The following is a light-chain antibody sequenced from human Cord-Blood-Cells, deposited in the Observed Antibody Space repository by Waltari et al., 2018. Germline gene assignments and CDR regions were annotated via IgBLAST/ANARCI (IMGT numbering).Light chain of an antibody. V-gene: IGKV3-20*01. CDR1: QSVSSSY. Sequence: EIVLTQSPGTLSLSPGERATLSCRASQSVSSSYLAWYQQKPGQAPRPLIYGASSRATGLPDRFSGSWSGTDFALTISRLEPEDFAVYYCQQYGSSPPITFGQGTRLEIK. CDR3: QQYGSSPPIT. CDR2: GAS. J-gene: IGKJ5*01.